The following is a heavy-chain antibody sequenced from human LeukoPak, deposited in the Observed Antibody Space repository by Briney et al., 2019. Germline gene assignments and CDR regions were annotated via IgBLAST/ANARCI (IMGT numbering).Heavy chain of an antibody. CDR3: AKDSAYIVVVPAASNYMDV. Sequence: GGSLRLSCAASGFTFSTYAMSWVRQAPGKGLEWVSAISGSGGSTYYAGSVKGRFTISRDNSKNTLYLQMNSLRAEDTAVYYCAKDSAYIVVVPAASNYMDVWGKGTTVTVSS. CDR1: GFTFSTYA. D-gene: IGHD2-2*01. J-gene: IGHJ6*03. CDR2: ISGSGGST. V-gene: IGHV3-23*01.